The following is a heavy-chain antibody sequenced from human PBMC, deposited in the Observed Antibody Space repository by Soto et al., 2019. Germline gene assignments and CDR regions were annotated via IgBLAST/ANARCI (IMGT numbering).Heavy chain of an antibody. CDR2: ISSSSSYI. Sequence: GGSLRLSCAASGFTFSSYSMNWVRQAPGKGLEWVSSISSSSSYIYYADSVKGRFTISRDNAKNSLYLQMNSLRAEDTAVYYCARDAGDVVVVATWAFDIWGQGTMVTVSS. CDR1: GFTFSSYS. V-gene: IGHV3-21*01. J-gene: IGHJ3*02. D-gene: IGHD2-15*01. CDR3: ARDAGDVVVVATWAFDI.